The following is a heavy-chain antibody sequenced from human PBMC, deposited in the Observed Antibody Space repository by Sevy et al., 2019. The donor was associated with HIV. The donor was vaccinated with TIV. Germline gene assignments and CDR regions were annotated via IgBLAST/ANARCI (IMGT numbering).Heavy chain of an antibody. Sequence: GGSLRLSCAASGFTFSSYGMHWVRQAPGKGLEWVAVIWYDGSSKYYADSVKGRFTISRDNSKNTLYLQMNSLRAEDTAVYYCARDGVVTAIDYYYGMDVWGQGTTVTVSS. V-gene: IGHV3-33*01. CDR1: GFTFSSYG. CDR2: IWYDGSSK. CDR3: ARDGVVTAIDYYYGMDV. J-gene: IGHJ6*02. D-gene: IGHD2-21*02.